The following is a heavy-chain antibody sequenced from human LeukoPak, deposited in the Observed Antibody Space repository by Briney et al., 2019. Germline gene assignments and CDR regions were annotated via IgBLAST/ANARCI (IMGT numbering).Heavy chain of an antibody. CDR2: IKQDGSDK. D-gene: IGHD7-27*01. J-gene: IGHJ4*02. Sequence: QTGGSLRLSCAASGFTFSSYWMGWVRQASGKGLEWVAKIKQDGSDKYYVDSVKGRFTISRDNAKNSLYLQMNSLRAEDTAVYYCARDWALTGLEPDYWGQGTLVTVSS. V-gene: IGHV3-7*01. CDR3: ARDWALTGLEPDY. CDR1: GFTFSSYW.